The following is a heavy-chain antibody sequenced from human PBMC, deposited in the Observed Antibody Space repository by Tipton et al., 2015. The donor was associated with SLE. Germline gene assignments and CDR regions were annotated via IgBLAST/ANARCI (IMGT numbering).Heavy chain of an antibody. CDR2: INHSGNT. J-gene: IGHJ4*02. CDR3: ARLWSQFLAFDY. V-gene: IGHV4-34*01. Sequence: TLSLTCTVSGASLSSFFWAWIRQPPGKGLEWIGEINHSGNTNFNPSLGSRVTVSVDTSNNQFSLRLSSVTAADTAVYYCARLWSQFLAFDYWGQGTLVSVSS. CDR1: GASLSSFF. D-gene: IGHD2-8*02.